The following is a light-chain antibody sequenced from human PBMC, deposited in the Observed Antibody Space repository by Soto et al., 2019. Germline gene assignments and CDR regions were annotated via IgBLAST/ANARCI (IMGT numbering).Light chain of an antibody. CDR1: QGISSF. V-gene: IGKV1-9*01. J-gene: IGKJ1*01. CDR2: GAS. Sequence: IQLTQSPSSLSASVGDRVTITCRASQGISSFLAWYQQKPGKAPNLLIYGASTLQSGVPSRFSGSGSGTEFTLTIASLQPEDFATYYCQQLNSYPRTFGQGTKVEVK. CDR3: QQLNSYPRT.